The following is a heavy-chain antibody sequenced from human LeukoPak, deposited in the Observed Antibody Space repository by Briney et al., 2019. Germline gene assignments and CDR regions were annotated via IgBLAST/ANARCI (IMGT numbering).Heavy chain of an antibody. CDR3: ARQSSGCYDF. V-gene: IGHV4-34*01. Sequence: PSETLSLPCAVYGGSFSGYYWSWIRQPPGKGLEWIGEVNHSGSTNYNSSLKSRVTMSVDTSKNQFSLKLTSVTAADTAVYYCARQSSGCYDFWGQGTLVTVSS. CDR2: VNHSGST. CDR1: GGSFSGYY. J-gene: IGHJ4*02. D-gene: IGHD6-19*01.